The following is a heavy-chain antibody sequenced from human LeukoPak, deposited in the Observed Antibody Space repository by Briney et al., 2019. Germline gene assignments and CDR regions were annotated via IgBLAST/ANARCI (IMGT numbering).Heavy chain of an antibody. CDR3: ARGYSGTYYNY. D-gene: IGHD1-26*01. CDR2: ITSSGSTT. V-gene: IGHV3-11*01. Sequence: GGSLRLSCAASGFTFSDYHMSWIRQAPGKGLEWISYITSSGSTTYYVDSVKGRFTISRDNAKNSLYLQMNSLRAEDTAVYYCARGYSGTYYNYWGQGTLVTVSS. CDR1: GFTFSDYH. J-gene: IGHJ4*02.